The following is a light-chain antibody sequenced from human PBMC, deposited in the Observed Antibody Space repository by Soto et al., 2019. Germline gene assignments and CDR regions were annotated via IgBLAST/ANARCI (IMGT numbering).Light chain of an antibody. J-gene: IGKJ5*01. CDR3: PPINNYIT. V-gene: IGKV1D-13*01. CDR2: DAS. Sequence: ATQLTQPPSSLSASVGDRVTITCRASQGIISALAWYQQKPGNAPKLLIYDASSLESGVPSRFSCSGAGTDYTFTISSLQPEDFANYYYPPINNYITFGHGTQLEIK. CDR1: QGIISA.